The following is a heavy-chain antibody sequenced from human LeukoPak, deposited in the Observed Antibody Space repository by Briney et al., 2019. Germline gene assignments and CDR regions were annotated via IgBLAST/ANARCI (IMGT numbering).Heavy chain of an antibody. Sequence: PGGSLRLSCAASGFTFSSYAMSWVRQALGKGLEWVSTITGSGGNTYYADSVKGRFTISRDNSKNTLYLQMNSLRAEDTAIYYCAKESPVAATGRSWFDPWGQGTLVTVSS. CDR3: AKESPVAATGRSWFDP. D-gene: IGHD6-13*01. J-gene: IGHJ5*02. CDR1: GFTFSSYA. CDR2: ITGSGGNT. V-gene: IGHV3-23*01.